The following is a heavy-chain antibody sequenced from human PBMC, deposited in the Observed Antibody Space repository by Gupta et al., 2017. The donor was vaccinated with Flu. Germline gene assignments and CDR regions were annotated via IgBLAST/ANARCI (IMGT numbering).Heavy chain of an antibody. J-gene: IGHJ5*02. V-gene: IGHV3-23*01. D-gene: IGHD6-6*01. CDR1: GFTFSSYG. CDR3: AKALPSVKWFDP. CDR2: ISGSGGST. Sequence: AASGFTFSSYGMSWVRQAPGKGLEWVSAISGSGGSTYYTDSVKGRFTISRDNSKNTLYLQMNSLRAEDTAVYYCAKALPSVKWFDPWGQGTLVTVSS.